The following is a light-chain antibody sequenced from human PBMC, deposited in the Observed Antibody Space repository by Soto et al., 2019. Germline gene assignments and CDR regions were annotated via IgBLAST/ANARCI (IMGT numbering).Light chain of an antibody. CDR3: QLYSRSPRQIT. J-gene: IGKJ5*01. CDR1: QSISSSS. V-gene: IGKV3-20*01. Sequence: EIVLTQSPATLSLSPGERASLSCRASQSISSSSLGWYQQKPGQAPRLVIFDISNRATGIPDRFSGSGSGTDCTLTISRLEPEDFAVYYCQLYSRSPRQITFGQGTRLEIK. CDR2: DIS.